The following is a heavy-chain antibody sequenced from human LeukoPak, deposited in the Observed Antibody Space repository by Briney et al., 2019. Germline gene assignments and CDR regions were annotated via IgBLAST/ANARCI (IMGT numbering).Heavy chain of an antibody. V-gene: IGHV3-23*01. CDR3: ARVRMDEQQLVLLY. J-gene: IGHJ4*02. D-gene: IGHD6-13*01. CDR2: ISGSGGST. CDR1: GFTFSSYA. Sequence: GGSLRLSCAASGFTFSSYAMSWVRQAPGKGLEWVSAISGSGGSTYYADSVKGRFTISRDNSKNTLYLQMNSLRAEDTAVYYCARVRMDEQQLVLLYWGQGTLVTVSS.